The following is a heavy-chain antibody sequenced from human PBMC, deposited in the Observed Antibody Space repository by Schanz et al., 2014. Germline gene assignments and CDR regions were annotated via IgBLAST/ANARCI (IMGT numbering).Heavy chain of an antibody. Sequence: QVQLVQSGAEVKKPGASVKVSCKASGYTFTSYGINWVRQAPGQGLEWMGWISPYNGNTNYARKLQGRVTMTTDTSTSTAYMELRSLRSDDTAVYYCARDLTRGYYDSSTLYFDYWGQGNLVTVS. D-gene: IGHD3-22*01. J-gene: IGHJ4*02. CDR3: ARDLTRGYYDSSTLYFDY. CDR1: GYTFTSYG. CDR2: ISPYNGNT. V-gene: IGHV1-18*04.